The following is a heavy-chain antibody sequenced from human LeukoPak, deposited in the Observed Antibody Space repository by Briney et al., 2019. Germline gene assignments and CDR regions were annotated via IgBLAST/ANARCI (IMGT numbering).Heavy chain of an antibody. Sequence: TGGSLRLSCAASGFTFSSYSMNWVRQAPGKGLEWVSYISSSSSTIYYADSVKGRFTISRDNAKNSLYLQMNSLRDEDTAVYYCARDHRYYDFYGMDVWGQGTTVTVSS. J-gene: IGHJ6*02. D-gene: IGHD3-3*01. CDR2: ISSSSSTI. CDR3: ARDHRYYDFYGMDV. CDR1: GFTFSSYS. V-gene: IGHV3-48*02.